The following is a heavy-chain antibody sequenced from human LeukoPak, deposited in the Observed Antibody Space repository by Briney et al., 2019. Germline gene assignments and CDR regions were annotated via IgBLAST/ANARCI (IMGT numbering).Heavy chain of an antibody. D-gene: IGHD6-19*01. CDR3: ARSKAYSSGWYVSPVDY. V-gene: IGHV1-46*01. J-gene: IGHJ4*02. Sequence: ASVKVSCTASGYTFTSYYMRWVRQAPGQGLEWMGIINPSGGSTSYAQKFQGRVTITRDTSTSTDYMELSSLRSEDTAVYYCARSKAYSSGWYVSPVDYWGQGTLVTVSS. CDR1: GYTFTSYY. CDR2: INPSGGST.